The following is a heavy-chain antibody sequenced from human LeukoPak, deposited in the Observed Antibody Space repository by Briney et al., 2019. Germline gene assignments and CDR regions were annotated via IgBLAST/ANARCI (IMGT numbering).Heavy chain of an antibody. CDR1: GFAFDDYA. D-gene: IGHD2-8*02. J-gene: IGHJ3*02. V-gene: IGHV3-9*03. CDR3: ARDEFVASDFTGAFDI. CDR2: IRWNSGSK. Sequence: PGGSLRLSCAASGFAFDDYAMHWVRQVPGKGLEWVSGIRWNSGSKGYADSVKRRFNISRDSAKNSLYLQMNSLRAEGMALYYCARDEFVASDFTGAFDICGQGTMVTVSS.